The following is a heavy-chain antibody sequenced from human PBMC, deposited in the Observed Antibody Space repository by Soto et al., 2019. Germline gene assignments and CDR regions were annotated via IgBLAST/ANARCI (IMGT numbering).Heavy chain of an antibody. CDR2: ISAYNGNT. Sequence: ASVKVSCKASGYTFTSYGISWVRQAPGQGLEWMGWISAYNGNTNYAQKLQGRVTMTKDTSTSTAYMELRSLRSDDTAVSFCARTYSCSSLWFGPWGQGTLFTVSS. J-gene: IGHJ5*02. V-gene: IGHV1-18*01. D-gene: IGHD6-6*01. CDR3: ARTYSCSSLWFGP. CDR1: GYTFTSYG.